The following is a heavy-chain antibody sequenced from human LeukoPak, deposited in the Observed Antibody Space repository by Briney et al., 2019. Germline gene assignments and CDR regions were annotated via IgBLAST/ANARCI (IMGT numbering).Heavy chain of an antibody. CDR2: ISSSGSTI. V-gene: IGHV3-11*01. CDR3: ARLRDNSWVDY. J-gene: IGHJ4*02. D-gene: IGHD1-20*01. CDR1: GFTFSDYY. Sequence: GGSLRLSCAASGFTFSDYYMRWLRQAPGKGLEWVSYISSSGSTIYYADSVKGRFTISRDNAKNSLYLQMNSLRAEDTAVYYCARLRDNSWVDYWGQGTLVTVSS.